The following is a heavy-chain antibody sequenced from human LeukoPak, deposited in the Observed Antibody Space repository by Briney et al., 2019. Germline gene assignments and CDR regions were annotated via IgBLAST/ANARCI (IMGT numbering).Heavy chain of an antibody. J-gene: IGHJ4*02. CDR1: GGTFSSYA. Sequence: EASVKVSRKASGGTFSSYAISWVRQAPGQGLEWKGGIIPIFGTANYAQKFQGRVTITADESTSTAYMELSSLRSEDTAAYYCARERNYDFWVFDYWGQGTLVTVSS. V-gene: IGHV1-69*13. CDR3: ARERNYDFWVFDY. D-gene: IGHD3-3*01. CDR2: IIPIFGTA.